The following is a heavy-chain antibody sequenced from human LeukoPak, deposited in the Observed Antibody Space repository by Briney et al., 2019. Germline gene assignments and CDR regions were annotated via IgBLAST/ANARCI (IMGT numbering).Heavy chain of an antibody. Sequence: ASVKVSCKASGYTFTGYYMHWVRQAPGQGLEWMGWINPNSGGTNYAQKVQGRVTMTRDTSISTAYMELSRLRSDDTAVYYCARVERYYDSSGYYRYYFDYWGQGTLVTVSS. D-gene: IGHD3-22*01. CDR2: INPNSGGT. J-gene: IGHJ4*02. V-gene: IGHV1-2*02. CDR1: GYTFTGYY. CDR3: ARVERYYDSSGYYRYYFDY.